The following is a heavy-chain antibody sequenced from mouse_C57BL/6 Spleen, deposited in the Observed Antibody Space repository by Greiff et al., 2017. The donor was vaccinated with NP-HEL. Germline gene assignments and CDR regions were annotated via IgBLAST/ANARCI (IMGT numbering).Heavy chain of an antibody. Sequence: VQLKESGPELVKPGASVKISCKASGYSFTGYYMNWVKQSPEKSLEWIGELNPSTGGTTYNQKFKAKATLTVDKSSSTAYMQLKSLTSEDSAVYYCARRDYYGSSYDWYFDVWGTGTTVTVSS. D-gene: IGHD1-1*01. CDR3: ARRDYYGSSYDWYFDV. V-gene: IGHV1-42*01. CDR2: LNPSTGGT. J-gene: IGHJ1*03. CDR1: GYSFTGYY.